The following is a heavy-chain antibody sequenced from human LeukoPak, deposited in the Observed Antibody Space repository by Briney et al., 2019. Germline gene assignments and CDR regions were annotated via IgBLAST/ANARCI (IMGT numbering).Heavy chain of an antibody. CDR2: IKQDGSEK. V-gene: IGHV3-7*01. CDR3: AKDPTIAVAGVGDWFDP. D-gene: IGHD6-19*01. CDR1: GFTFSSYW. J-gene: IGHJ5*02. Sequence: GGSLRLSCAASGFTFSSYWMSWVRQAPGKGLEWVANIKQDGSEKYYVDSVKGRFTISRDNAKNSLYLQMNSLRAEDTAVYYCAKDPTIAVAGVGDWFDPWGQGTLVTVSS.